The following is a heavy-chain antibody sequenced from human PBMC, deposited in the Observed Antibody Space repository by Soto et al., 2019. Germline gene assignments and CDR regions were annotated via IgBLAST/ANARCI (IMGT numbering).Heavy chain of an antibody. D-gene: IGHD3-9*01. Sequence: PGGTLRLSCVVSGFSFSTYAMSWVRQAPGKGLEWVSAISGSGTNTYSADSVKGRFTFSKDNSKNTLFLNMNSLRAEDTAIYYGAKDSGSDILTGYSISWFHPCGQGTQVTVSS. CDR2: ISGSGTNT. J-gene: IGHJ5*02. CDR1: GFSFSTYA. CDR3: AKDSGSDILTGYSISWFHP. V-gene: IGHV3-23*01.